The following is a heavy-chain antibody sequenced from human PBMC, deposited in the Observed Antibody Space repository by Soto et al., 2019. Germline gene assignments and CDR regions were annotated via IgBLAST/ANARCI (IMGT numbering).Heavy chain of an antibody. J-gene: IGHJ4*02. V-gene: IGHV3-15*01. CDR2: IKSKTDGGTT. D-gene: IGHD1-26*01. Sequence: EVQLVESGGGLVKPGGSLRLSCAASGFTFSNAWMSWVRQAPGKGLEWVGRIKSKTDGGTTDYAAPVKGRFTISRDDSKNTLYLQMNSLKTEDTAVYYCTTDLLGSYYTPRNIDYWGQGTLVTVSS. CDR1: GFTFSNAW. CDR3: TTDLLGSYYTPRNIDY.